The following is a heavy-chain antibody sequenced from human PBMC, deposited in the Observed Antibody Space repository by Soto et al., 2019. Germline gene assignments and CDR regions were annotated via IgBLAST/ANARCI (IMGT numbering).Heavy chain of an antibody. V-gene: IGHV3-23*01. D-gene: IGHD6-13*01. CDR1: GFTFTFYA. CDR2: ISTSGGST. CDR3: AKTVSSSWYVGRDS. J-gene: IGHJ4*02. Sequence: EVQLLESGGGLVQPGGSLRLSCAASGFTFTFYAMSWVRQAPGKGLEWVSGISTSGGSTYYADSVKGRFTVSRDNSKNTLYLQMNSLRVEDTAVYYCAKTVSSSWYVGRDSWGQGTLVTVSS.